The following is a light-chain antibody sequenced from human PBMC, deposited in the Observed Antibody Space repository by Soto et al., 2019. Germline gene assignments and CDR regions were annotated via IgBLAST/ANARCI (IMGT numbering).Light chain of an antibody. CDR1: QSVSSNY. V-gene: IGKV3-20*01. CDR2: GSS. Sequence: EIVLTQSPDTLSLSPGDRATLSCRASQSVSSNYVAWYQQKPGQAPRLLTHGSSSRATGIPDRFRGRGCGTDFTLVISRLEPEDFAVYYCQQYGSSPFTFGQGTKLEIK. CDR3: QQYGSSPFT. J-gene: IGKJ2*01.